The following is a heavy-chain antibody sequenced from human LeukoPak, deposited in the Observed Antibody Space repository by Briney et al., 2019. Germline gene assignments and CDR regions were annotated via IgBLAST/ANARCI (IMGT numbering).Heavy chain of an antibody. Sequence: GGSLRLSCAASGFTFSNYWMSWVRQAPGKGLEGVANIKQDGSEKYYVDSVKGRFTTSRDNAKNSLYLQMNSLRAEDTAVYYCARDYDFWSGYYYYWGQGTLVTVSS. CDR2: IKQDGSEK. V-gene: IGHV3-7*01. CDR3: ARDYDFWSGYYYY. CDR1: GFTFSNYW. D-gene: IGHD3-3*01. J-gene: IGHJ4*02.